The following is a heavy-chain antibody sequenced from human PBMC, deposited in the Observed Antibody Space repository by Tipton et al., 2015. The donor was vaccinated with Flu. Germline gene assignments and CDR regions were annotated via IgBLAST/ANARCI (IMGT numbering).Heavy chain of an antibody. CDR2: ISTSGNT. J-gene: IGHJ6*02. V-gene: IGHV4-61*02. D-gene: IGHD6-13*01. CDR1: GGSISSGSNY. CDR3: AREGRIAAAGTSGFYYYGMDV. Sequence: TLSLTCTVSGGSISSGSNYWNWVRQPAGKGLEWIGRISTSGNTNYNPSLKNQVTISVDASKNQFSLELTSVTAADTAVYYCAREGRIAAAGTSGFYYYGMDVWGQGP.